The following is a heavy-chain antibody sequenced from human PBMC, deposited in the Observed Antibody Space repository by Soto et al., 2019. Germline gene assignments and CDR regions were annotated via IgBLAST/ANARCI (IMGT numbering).Heavy chain of an antibody. CDR1: GFTFSSYA. V-gene: IGHV3-23*01. CDR2: IRGSGADT. CDR3: AKDSGNAMDV. Sequence: EVQVLESGGGLVQPGGSLRLSCAASGFTFSSYAMSWVRQAPGKGLEWVSSIRGSGADTYYADSVKGRFTISRDNSKKTLYLQMNSLRAEDTALYYCAKDSGNAMDVWGQATTVTVSS. J-gene: IGHJ6*02. D-gene: IGHD1-26*01.